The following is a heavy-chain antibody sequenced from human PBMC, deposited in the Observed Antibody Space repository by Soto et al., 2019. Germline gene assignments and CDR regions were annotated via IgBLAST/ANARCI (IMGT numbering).Heavy chain of an antibody. D-gene: IGHD2-15*01. CDR3: ARDRSVFVVVVAATHDY. CDR1: GGSISSYY. V-gene: IGHV4-59*01. Sequence: SETLSLTCTVSGGSISSYYWSWIRQPPGKGLEWIGYIYYSGSTNYNPSLKSRVTISVDTSTSTAYMELRSLRSDDTAVYYCARDRSVFVVVVAATHDYWGQGTLVTVSS. CDR2: IYYSGST. J-gene: IGHJ4*02.